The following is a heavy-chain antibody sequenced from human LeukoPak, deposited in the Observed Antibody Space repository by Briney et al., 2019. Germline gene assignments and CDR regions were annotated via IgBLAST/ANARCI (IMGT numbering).Heavy chain of an antibody. CDR1: GGSISSSSYY. J-gene: IGHJ5*02. CDR2: IYYSGST. D-gene: IGHD1-26*01. V-gene: IGHV4-39*01. Sequence: PSETLSLTCTVSGGSISSSSYYWGWIRQPPGKGLEWIGSIYYSGSTYYNPSLKSRVTISVDTSKNQFSLKLSSVTAADTAVYYCARGNSGIVGAPRRWFDPWGQGTLVTVSS. CDR3: ARGNSGIVGAPRRWFDP.